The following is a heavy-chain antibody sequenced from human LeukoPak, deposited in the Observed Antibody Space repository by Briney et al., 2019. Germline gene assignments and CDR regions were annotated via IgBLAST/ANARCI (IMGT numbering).Heavy chain of an antibody. CDR3: ARLTSGILYDY. V-gene: IGHV3-53*01. CDR1: GFTVDSNY. J-gene: IGHJ4*02. Sequence: GGSLRLSCATSGFTVDSNYMSWVRLAPGKGLEWVSVIYAAGSTYYADSVKGRFIISRDNLRNIVYLQMNSLRAEDTAVYYCARLTSGILYDYWGQGTLVTVSS. D-gene: IGHD2-21*01. CDR2: IYAAGST.